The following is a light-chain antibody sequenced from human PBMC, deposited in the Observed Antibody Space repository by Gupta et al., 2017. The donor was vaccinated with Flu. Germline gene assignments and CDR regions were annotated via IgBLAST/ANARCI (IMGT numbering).Light chain of an antibody. CDR3: WSYAGRYTVI. CDR2: DFT. CDR1: SSDVGGYYF. V-gene: IGLV2-11*01. J-gene: IGLJ2*01. Sequence: QSALTPPRSVSGSPGQSVTISCTGTSSDVGGYYFFSWYQQHPGTVPKLLIHDFTERPSRVPNRFSGSKAGATASLTISGRQEDDEADYYCWSYAGRYTVIFGGGTTLTVL.